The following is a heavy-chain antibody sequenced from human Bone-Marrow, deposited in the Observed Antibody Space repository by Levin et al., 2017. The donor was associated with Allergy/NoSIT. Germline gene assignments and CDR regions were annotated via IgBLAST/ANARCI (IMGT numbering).Heavy chain of an antibody. CDR2: INWKSAII. D-gene: IGHD1-1*01. CDR3: AKARGTSSQNFDL. CDR1: GFTFDDYA. V-gene: IGHV3-9*01. Sequence: GGSLRLSCAASGFTFDDYAMHWVRQAPGKGLEWVSGINWKSAIIGYADSVKGRFTISRDNAKKSLYLQMNSLRSEDTALYYCAKARGTSSQNFDLWGQGTLVTVSS. J-gene: IGHJ4*02.